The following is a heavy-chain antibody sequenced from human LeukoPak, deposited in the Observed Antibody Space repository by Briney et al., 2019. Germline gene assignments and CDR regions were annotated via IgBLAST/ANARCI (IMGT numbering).Heavy chain of an antibody. Sequence: ASVKVSCKASGYTFTGYYMHWVRQAPGQGLEWMGWINPNSGGTNYAQKFQGRVTMTRDTSISTAYMELSRLRSDDTAVYYCARELTIFGVVIISPKMRWFDPWGQGTLVTVSP. CDR1: GYTFTGYY. CDR3: ARELTIFGVVIISPKMRWFDP. D-gene: IGHD3-3*01. CDR2: INPNSGGT. J-gene: IGHJ5*02. V-gene: IGHV1-2*02.